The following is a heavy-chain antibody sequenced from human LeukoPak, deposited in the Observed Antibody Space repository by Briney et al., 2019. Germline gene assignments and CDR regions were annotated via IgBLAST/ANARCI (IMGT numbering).Heavy chain of an antibody. J-gene: IGHJ4*02. CDR2: ISGSGGFT. D-gene: IGHD4-17*01. CDR1: GFTFSSYA. CDR3: AKAATTVTTQFDY. Sequence: PGGSLRLSCAASGFTFSSYAMSWVRQAPGKGLEWVSGISGSGGFTYYADSVKGRFTISRDNPKNTLYLQMNSLRAKDTAEYYCAKAATTVTTQFDYWGQGTLVTVSS. V-gene: IGHV3-23*01.